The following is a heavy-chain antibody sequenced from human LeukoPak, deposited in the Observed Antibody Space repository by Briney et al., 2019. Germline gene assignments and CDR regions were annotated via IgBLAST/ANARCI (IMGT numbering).Heavy chain of an antibody. D-gene: IGHD6-13*01. CDR3: AREGAAAAGKLSFDY. CDR1: GGSISNSSYY. V-gene: IGHV4-39*02. J-gene: IGHJ4*02. Sequence: SETLSLTCTVSGGSISNSSYYWGWIRQPPGKGLEWIGSIYHSGNTYYNPSLKGRVTVSVDTSKNQFSLKLSSVTAADTAVYYCAREGAAAAGKLSFDYWGQGTLVTVSS. CDR2: IYHSGNT.